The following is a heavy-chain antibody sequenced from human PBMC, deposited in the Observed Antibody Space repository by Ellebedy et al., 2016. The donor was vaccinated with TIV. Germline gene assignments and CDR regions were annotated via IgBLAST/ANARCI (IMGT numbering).Heavy chain of an antibody. Sequence: AASVKVSCKASVYSFTNYAIHWARQAPGQRLEWMGWINAGNANTKYSQKFQGRVTITGDTSASTAYMELSSLTSEDTAVYYCAKYNSGLDVWGQGTSVTVSS. D-gene: IGHD6-19*01. CDR3: AKYNSGLDV. CDR2: INAGNANT. CDR1: VYSFTNYA. V-gene: IGHV1-3*01. J-gene: IGHJ6*02.